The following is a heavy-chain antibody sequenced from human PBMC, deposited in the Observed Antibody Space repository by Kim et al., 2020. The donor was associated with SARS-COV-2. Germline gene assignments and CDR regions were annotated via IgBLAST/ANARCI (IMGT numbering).Heavy chain of an antibody. J-gene: IGHJ4*01. CDR2: IQDSGET. CDR3: SLRRHGGY. V-gene: IGHV4-34*01. D-gene: IGHD3-10*01. Sequence: SETLSLTCAVSGGSFSDYYWMWIRQSPGKGLEWLGEIQDSGETTYNPSLKNRVTISLDTSKTQFALTVKSVTVADSAIYYCSLRRHGGYWG. CDR1: GGSFSDYY.